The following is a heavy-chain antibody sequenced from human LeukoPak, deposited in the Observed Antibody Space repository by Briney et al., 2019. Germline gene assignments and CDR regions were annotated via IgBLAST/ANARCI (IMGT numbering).Heavy chain of an antibody. J-gene: IGHJ4*02. Sequence: SETLSLTCTVSGGSISSSSYYWGWIRQPPGKGLEWIGSIYYSGSTYYNPSLKSRVTISVHTSKNQFSLKLSSVTAADTAVYYCARGAVRLLAFDYWGQGTLVTVSS. CDR1: GGSISSSSYY. CDR3: ARGAVRLLAFDY. D-gene: IGHD3-3*02. CDR2: IYYSGST. V-gene: IGHV4-39*07.